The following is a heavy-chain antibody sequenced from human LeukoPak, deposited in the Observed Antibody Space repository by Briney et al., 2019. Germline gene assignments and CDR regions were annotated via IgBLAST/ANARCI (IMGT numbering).Heavy chain of an antibody. CDR3: ARGLNWNPGY. CDR1: GYTFTAYY. J-gene: IGHJ4*02. Sequence: AASVNVSCTASGYTFTAYYLHWVRQAPGQGLEWVGIINPSGGSTSYAQKFQGRVTMTRDTSTSTVYMELSSLRSEDTAVYYCARGLNWNPGYWGQGTLVTVSS. CDR2: INPSGGST. D-gene: IGHD1-1*01. V-gene: IGHV1-46*01.